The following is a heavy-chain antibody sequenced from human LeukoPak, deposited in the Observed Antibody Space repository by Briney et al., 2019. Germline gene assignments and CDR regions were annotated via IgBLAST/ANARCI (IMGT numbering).Heavy chain of an antibody. Sequence: GGSLRLSCAASGFTFSSYGMHWVRQAPGKGLEYVSAISSNGGSTYYADSVKGRFTISRDNSKNTLYLQMSSLRAEDTAAYYCVKDNIYGPYWYYGMDVWGQGTTVTVSS. V-gene: IGHV3-64D*06. J-gene: IGHJ6*02. CDR3: VKDNIYGPYWYYGMDV. D-gene: IGHD3-10*01. CDR2: ISSNGGST. CDR1: GFTFSSYG.